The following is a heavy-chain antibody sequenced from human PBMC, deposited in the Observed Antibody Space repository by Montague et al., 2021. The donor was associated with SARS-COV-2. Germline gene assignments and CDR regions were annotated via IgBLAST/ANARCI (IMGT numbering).Heavy chain of an antibody. D-gene: IGHD3-10*01. CDR3: ARDRFDFGAGRQGTIDF. J-gene: IGHJ4*02. V-gene: IGHV4-4*07. CDR2: IYASGNT. Sequence: SETLSLTCTVSGGSISNYYWSWIRQPAGKGLEWIGRIYASGNTNYNPSLKSRVTMSVDTSKNQSSLKLTSVTAADTAIYFCARDRFDFGAGRQGTIDFWGQGTLVTVSS. CDR1: GGSISNYY.